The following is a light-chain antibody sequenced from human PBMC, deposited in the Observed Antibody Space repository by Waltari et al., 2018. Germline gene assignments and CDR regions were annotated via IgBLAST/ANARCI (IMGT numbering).Light chain of an antibody. Sequence: DIVLTQSPDSLPVSLGERATINCKSSQNILYNTNNKTYLAWYHQKPGQPPNLLIYWASTRQFGVPERFSGSGSGTDFTLTISSLQAEDVAVYYCQQFFGTPWTFGQGTKVEIK. V-gene: IGKV4-1*01. CDR3: QQFFGTPWT. CDR2: WAS. CDR1: QNILYNTNNKTY. J-gene: IGKJ1*01.